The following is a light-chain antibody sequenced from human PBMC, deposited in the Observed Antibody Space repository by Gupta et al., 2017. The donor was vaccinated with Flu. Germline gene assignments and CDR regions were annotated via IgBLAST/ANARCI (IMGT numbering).Light chain of an antibody. J-gene: IGKJ1*01. CDR1: QRVSITF. CDR3: KVYGTT. CDR2: ETS. V-gene: IGKV3-20*01. Sequence: VLTQSPGTLSLSPGESATLSCRASQRVSITFLAWYQQKPGQAPRLLIYETSTRAAGIPDRFSGSGXWTDFTXTISRMETEDFALYHGKVYGTTFGXGTKVEIK.